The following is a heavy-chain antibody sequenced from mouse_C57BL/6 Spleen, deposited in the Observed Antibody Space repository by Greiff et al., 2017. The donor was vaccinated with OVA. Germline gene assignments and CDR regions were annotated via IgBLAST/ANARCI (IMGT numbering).Heavy chain of an antibody. CDR2: IYPGDGDT. J-gene: IGHJ2*01. V-gene: IGHV1-80*01. CDR1: GYAFSSYW. Sequence: QVQLKQSGAELVKPGASVKISCKASGYAFSSYWMNWVKQRPGKGLEWIGQIYPGDGDTNYNGKFKGKATLTADKSSSTAYMQLSSLTSEDSAVYFCARQRSSSHFDYWGQGTTLTVSS. CDR3: ARQRSSSHFDY. D-gene: IGHD1-1*01.